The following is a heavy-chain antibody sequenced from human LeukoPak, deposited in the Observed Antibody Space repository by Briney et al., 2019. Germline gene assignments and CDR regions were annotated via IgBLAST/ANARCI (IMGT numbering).Heavy chain of an antibody. CDR1: GGSISSYY. V-gene: IGHV4-4*07. Sequence: SETLSLTCTVSGGSISSYYWSWIRQPAGKGLEWIGRIYTSGSTKYNPSLKSRVTMSVDTSKNQFSLKLNSVTAADTAVYYCGRVNYYHYYMDVWGKGTTVTVSS. CDR3: GRVNYYHYYMDV. J-gene: IGHJ6*03. CDR2: IYTSGST.